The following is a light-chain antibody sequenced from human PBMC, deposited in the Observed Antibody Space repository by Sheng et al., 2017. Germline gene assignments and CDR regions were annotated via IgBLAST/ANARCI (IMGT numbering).Light chain of an antibody. CDR1: QTISSY. Sequence: DIQMTQSPSSLSASVGDRVTITCRASQTISSYLNWYQQKPGKAPELLMYAASTLQTGVPSRFSGSGSGTDFTLTISSLQPEDFATYYCQHSYSPPWTFGQGTKVEIK. CDR3: QHSYSPPWT. V-gene: IGKV1-39*01. J-gene: IGKJ1*01. CDR2: AAS.